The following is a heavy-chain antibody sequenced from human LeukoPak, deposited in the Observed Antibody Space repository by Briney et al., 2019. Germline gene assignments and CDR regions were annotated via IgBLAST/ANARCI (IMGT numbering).Heavy chain of an antibody. CDR2: IYYSGST. V-gene: IGHV4-59*08. CDR1: GGSLSSYY. CDR3: ARHGTSSYYYYAMDV. D-gene: IGHD1-1*01. J-gene: IGHJ6*02. Sequence: PSETLSLTCTVSGGSLSSYYWSWVRQSPGKGLEWIGYIYYSGSTSYNPSLKSRVTISADTSKNQFSLKLSSVAAADTAVYYCARHGTSSYYYYAMDVWGQGTTVTVSS.